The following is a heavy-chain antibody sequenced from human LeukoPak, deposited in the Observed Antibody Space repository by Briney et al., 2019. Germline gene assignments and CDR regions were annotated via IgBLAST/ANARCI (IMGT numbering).Heavy chain of an antibody. CDR1: GFTFSSYE. V-gene: IGHV3-48*03. J-gene: IGHJ4*02. Sequence: GGSLTLSCAASGFTFSSYEMNWVRHAPGKGREWVSQISSSGSGSTIYYADSEKGRFTISRDNAKNSLYLQMNSLRAEDTAVYYCARDKLQVATVFDDWGQGTLVTVSS. CDR3: ARDKLQVATVFDD. CDR2: ISSSGSGSTI. D-gene: IGHD5-12*01.